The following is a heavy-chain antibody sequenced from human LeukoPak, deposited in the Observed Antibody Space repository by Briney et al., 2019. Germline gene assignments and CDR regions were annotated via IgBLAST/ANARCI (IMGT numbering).Heavy chain of an antibody. D-gene: IGHD3-16*01. Sequence: SETLSRTCAVYAGSFSGYYWSWLRQPPGKGREWMGKINHSGTTNDNPSHKSRITISVDTTSTQFSLKRSAVTAADTAVYYGGRNLSKRWSFDIWGQGTMVTVPS. V-gene: IGHV4-34*01. J-gene: IGHJ3*02. CDR2: INHSGTT. CDR1: AGSFSGYY. CDR3: GRNLSKRWSFDI.